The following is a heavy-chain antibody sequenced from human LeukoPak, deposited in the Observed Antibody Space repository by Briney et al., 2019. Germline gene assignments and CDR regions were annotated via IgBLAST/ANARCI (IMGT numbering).Heavy chain of an antibody. V-gene: IGHV1-18*01. CDR1: GYTFTSYG. D-gene: IGHD3-22*01. CDR2: ISAYSGNT. J-gene: IGHJ4*02. Sequence: ASVKVSCKASGYTFTSYGISWVRQAPGQGLEWMGWISAYSGNTNYAQKLQGRVTMTTDTSTSTAYMELRSLRSDDTAVYYCARSYYYDSSGYFDYWGQGTLVTVSS. CDR3: ARSYYYDSSGYFDY.